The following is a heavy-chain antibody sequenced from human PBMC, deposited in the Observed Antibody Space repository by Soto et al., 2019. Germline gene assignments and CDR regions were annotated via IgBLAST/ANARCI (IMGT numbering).Heavy chain of an antibody. CDR1: GFTFSSYA. CDR3: ARDYGSGSG. V-gene: IGHV3-30-3*01. J-gene: IGHJ4*02. D-gene: IGHD3-10*01. CDR2: ISYDGSNK. Sequence: QVQLVESGGGVVQPGRSLRLSCAASGFTFSSYAMHWVRQAPGKGLEWVAVISYDGSNKYYADSVKGRFTISRDNSKNTLYLQMNSLRAEDTAVYYCARDYGSGSGWGQGTLVTVSS.